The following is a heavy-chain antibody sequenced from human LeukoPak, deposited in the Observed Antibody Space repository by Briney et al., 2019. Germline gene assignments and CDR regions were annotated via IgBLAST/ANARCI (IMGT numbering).Heavy chain of an antibody. V-gene: IGHV1-69*02. Sequence: SVKVSCKSSGDSFSPYTVSWLRQAPGQGLEWVGKIIPVLDLVDYAQKFQGKVTITADKSTSTAFIEMTSLRSEDTAMFYCARGLRGSDYDTLGAFNIWGQGTMIIVSS. J-gene: IGHJ3*02. CDR3: ARGLRGSDYDTLGAFNI. CDR1: GDSFSPYT. CDR2: IIPVLDLV. D-gene: IGHD5-12*01.